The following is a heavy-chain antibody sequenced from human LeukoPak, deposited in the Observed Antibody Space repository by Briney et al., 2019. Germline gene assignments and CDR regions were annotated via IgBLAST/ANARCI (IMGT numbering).Heavy chain of an antibody. D-gene: IGHD3-22*01. CDR1: GFTFSSYS. Sequence: HPGGSLRLSCAASGFTFSSYSMNWVRQAPGKGLEWVSYISSSSSTIYYADSVKGRFTISRDNAKNSLYLQMNSLRAEDTAVYYCASNTYYYDSSGYSYYYYMDVWGKGTTVTVSS. CDR3: ASNTYYYDSSGYSYYYYMDV. J-gene: IGHJ6*03. V-gene: IGHV3-48*01. CDR2: ISSSSSTI.